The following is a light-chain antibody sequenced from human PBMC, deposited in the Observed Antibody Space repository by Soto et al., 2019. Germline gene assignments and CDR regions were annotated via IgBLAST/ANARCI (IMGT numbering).Light chain of an antibody. CDR3: SSYTISSTLVV. V-gene: IGLV2-14*01. CDR1: SSDVGGYNY. Sequence: QSALTQFASVSGSPGQSITISCTGTSSDVGGYNYVSWYQQHPGKAPKLMIYEVSNRPSGVSDRFSGSKSGNTASLTISGLQAEDEADYYCSSYTISSTLVVFGGGTQLTVL. J-gene: IGLJ2*01. CDR2: EVS.